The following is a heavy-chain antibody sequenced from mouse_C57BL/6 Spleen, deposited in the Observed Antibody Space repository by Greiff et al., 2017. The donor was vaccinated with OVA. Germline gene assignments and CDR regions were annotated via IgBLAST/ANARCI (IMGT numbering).Heavy chain of an antibody. CDR3: ASLNWDVYYFDY. Sequence: EVQLVESGGGLVQPGGSLSLSCAASGFTFTDYYMSWVRQPPGKALEWLGFIRNKANGYTPEYSASVKGRFTISRDNSQSILYLQMNALRAEDRATYYCASLNWDVYYFDYWGQGTTLTVSS. V-gene: IGHV7-3*01. J-gene: IGHJ2*01. D-gene: IGHD4-1*01. CDR2: IRNKANGYTP. CDR1: GFTFTDYY.